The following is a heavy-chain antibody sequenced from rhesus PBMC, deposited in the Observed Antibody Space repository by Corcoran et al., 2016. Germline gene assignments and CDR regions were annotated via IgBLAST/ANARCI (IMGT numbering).Heavy chain of an antibody. J-gene: IGHJ4*01. CDR3: ARGGGYTGGWYYFDY. V-gene: IGHV2-152*01. Sequence: QVTLKESGPALVNPPQTLTLTCPFSGFSLPPRAMGVGWLRQPPGTALECLALIYWDDDKRYSTSLKSRLTISKDTAKNQVVLTMTNMDPMDTATYYCARGGGYTGGWYYFDYWGQGVLVTVSS. CDR1: GFSLPPRAMG. CDR2: IYWDDDK. D-gene: IGHD6-31*01.